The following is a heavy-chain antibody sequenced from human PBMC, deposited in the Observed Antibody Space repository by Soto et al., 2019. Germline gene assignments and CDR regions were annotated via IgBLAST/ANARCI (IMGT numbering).Heavy chain of an antibody. J-gene: IGHJ4*01. D-gene: IGHD3-10*01. CDR2: INHSGST. CDR1: GESFSGYY. CDR3: ARIWFGEKSPHYFGE. V-gene: IGHV4-34*01. Sequence: SETLSLTCAVYGESFSGYYWSWIRQPPGKGLEWIGEINHSGSTNYNPSLKSRVTISVDTSKNQFSLKLSSVTAADTAVYYCARIWFGEKSPHYFGEWGHGTLVTVSS.